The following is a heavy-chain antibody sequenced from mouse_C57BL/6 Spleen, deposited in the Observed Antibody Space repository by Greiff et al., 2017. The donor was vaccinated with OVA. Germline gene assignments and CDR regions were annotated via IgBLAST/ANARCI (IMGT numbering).Heavy chain of an antibody. CDR2: IDPSDSET. Sequence: QVHVKQPGAELVRPGSSVKLSCKASGYTFTSYWMHWVKQRPIQGLEWIGNIDPSDSETHYNQKFKDKATLTVDKSSSTAYMQLSSLTSEDSAVYYCARENYYGSSLGYFDVWGTGTTVTVSS. D-gene: IGHD1-1*01. V-gene: IGHV1-52*01. CDR1: GYTFTSYW. J-gene: IGHJ1*03. CDR3: ARENYYGSSLGYFDV.